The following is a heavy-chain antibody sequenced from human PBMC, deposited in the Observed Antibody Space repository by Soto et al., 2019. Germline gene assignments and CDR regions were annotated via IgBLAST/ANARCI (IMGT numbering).Heavy chain of an antibody. J-gene: IGHJ6*03. D-gene: IGHD3-10*01. CDR3: ARDALLWFGESLYYYYLDI. Sequence: GGSLRLSCKASGFMFRNYSMNWVRLAPGKGLEWVSYIGRDSSATYYADSVKGRFTISRDNTKNSLYLQMDSLRVEDTAVYFCARDALLWFGESLYYYYLDIWGKGTTVTVSS. CDR2: IGRDSSAT. V-gene: IGHV3-48*04. CDR1: GFMFRNYS.